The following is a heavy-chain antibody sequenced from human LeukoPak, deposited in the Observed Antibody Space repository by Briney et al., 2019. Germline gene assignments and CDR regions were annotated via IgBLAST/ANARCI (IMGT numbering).Heavy chain of an antibody. CDR2: ISYDGSNK. D-gene: IGHD3-16*01. CDR3: ARGRGGRPLDY. J-gene: IGHJ4*02. Sequence: GRSLRLSCAASGFTFSSYAMHWVRQAPGKGLEWVAVISYDGSNKYYADSVKGRFTISRDNSKNTLYLQMNSLRAEDTAVYYCARGRGGRPLDYWGQGTLVTVSS. CDR1: GFTFSSYA. V-gene: IGHV3-30-3*01.